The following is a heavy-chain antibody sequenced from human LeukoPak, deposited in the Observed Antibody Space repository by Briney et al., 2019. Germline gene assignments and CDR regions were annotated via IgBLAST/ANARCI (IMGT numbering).Heavy chain of an antibody. Sequence: GGSLRLSCAASGFTFSSYGMHWVRQAPGEGLEWVAVIWSNGRNKYYADSVKGRSTISRDNAKNSPYLQMSNLRAEDTAVYFCARGGGLDVWGQGATVTVSS. J-gene: IGHJ6*02. D-gene: IGHD3-16*01. CDR1: GFTFSSYG. V-gene: IGHV3-33*03. CDR2: IWSNGRNK. CDR3: ARGGGLDV.